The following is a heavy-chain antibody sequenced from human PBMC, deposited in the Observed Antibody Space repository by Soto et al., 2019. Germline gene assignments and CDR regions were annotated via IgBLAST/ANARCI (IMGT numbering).Heavy chain of an antibody. CDR3: TRQHLDVPVASAIDY. Sequence: GGSLRLSCAASGFTFSSYAMSWVRQAPGKGLEWVSAISGSGGSTYYADSVKGRFTISRDNSKNTLYLQMNSLKTEDTAVYYCTRQHLDVPVASAIDYWGQGTQVTVSS. V-gene: IGHV3-23*01. CDR1: GFTFSSYA. CDR2: ISGSGGST. D-gene: IGHD6-19*01. J-gene: IGHJ4*02.